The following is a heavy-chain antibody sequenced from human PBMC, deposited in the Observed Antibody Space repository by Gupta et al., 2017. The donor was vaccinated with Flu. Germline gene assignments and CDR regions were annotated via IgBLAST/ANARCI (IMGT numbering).Heavy chain of an antibody. CDR3: VKDGLSHKSDYFYMDV. J-gene: IGHJ6*03. CDR2: ITWRSGIV. CDR1: GFSFEDYA. Sequence: EVQLVESGGGLVQPGGSLRLSCAASGFSFEDYAMHWVRQSPGKGLEWVSGITWRSGIVTYADSVKGRFTISRDNAKSSLYLQLNGLRPEDTAFYFCVKDGLSHKSDYFYMDVWGKGTPVTVSS. V-gene: IGHV3-9*01.